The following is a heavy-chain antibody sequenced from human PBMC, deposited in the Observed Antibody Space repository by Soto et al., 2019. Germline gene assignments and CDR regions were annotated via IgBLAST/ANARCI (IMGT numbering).Heavy chain of an antibody. Sequence: ASVKDSCKASGGTFSSYAISWVRQAPGQGLEWMGGIIPIFGTANYAQKFQGRVTITADESTSTAYMELSSLRSEDTAVYYCAREDQITMVRGFIGRFDPWGQGTLVTVSS. D-gene: IGHD3-10*01. J-gene: IGHJ5*02. V-gene: IGHV1-69*13. CDR1: GGTFSSYA. CDR3: AREDQITMVRGFIGRFDP. CDR2: IIPIFGTA.